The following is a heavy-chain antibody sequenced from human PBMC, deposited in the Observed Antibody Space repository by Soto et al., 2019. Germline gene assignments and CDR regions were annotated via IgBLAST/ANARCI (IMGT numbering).Heavy chain of an antibody. V-gene: IGHV3-49*03. Sequence: EVQLVESGGGLVQPGRSLRLSCTASGFNFGDYGMSWFRQAPGQGLAWVGLMRGKAYGGTTEYAASVRGRFSISRDDSKNIAYLQMNSLKTEDTAVYYCSRVTWLGYYYYMDVWGKGTTVTVSS. CDR1: GFNFGDYG. CDR3: SRVTWLGYYYYMDV. D-gene: IGHD5-12*01. CDR2: MRGKAYGGTT. J-gene: IGHJ6*03.